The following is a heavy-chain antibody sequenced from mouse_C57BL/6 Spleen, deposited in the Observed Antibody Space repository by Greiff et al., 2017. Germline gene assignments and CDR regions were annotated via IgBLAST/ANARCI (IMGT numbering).Heavy chain of an antibody. D-gene: IGHD2-14*01. Sequence: QVQLKQPGAELVKPGASVKLSCKASGYTFTSYWMHWVKQRPGQGLEWIGMIHPNSGSTNYNEKFKSKATLTVDKSSSTAYMELRSLTSEDSAVYYCARGGTRGYFDDWGKGTTLTVSS. CDR3: ARGGTRGYFDD. J-gene: IGHJ2*01. CDR1: GYTFTSYW. V-gene: IGHV1-64*01. CDR2: IHPNSGST.